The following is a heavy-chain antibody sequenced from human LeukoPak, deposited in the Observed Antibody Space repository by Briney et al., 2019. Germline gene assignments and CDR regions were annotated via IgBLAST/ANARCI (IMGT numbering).Heavy chain of an antibody. V-gene: IGHV3-23*01. Sequence: PGGSLRLSCAASGFTFSSCAMSWVRQAPGKGLEWVSSISSSGGTTYYADSVKGRFTISRDNSKNTLYLQMNSLRGEDTAIYYCAKVNRGSIAVVLAAVYFDYWGQGALVTVSS. CDR1: GFTFSSCA. J-gene: IGHJ4*02. CDR2: ISSSGGTT. D-gene: IGHD2-2*01. CDR3: AKVNRGSIAVVLAAVYFDY.